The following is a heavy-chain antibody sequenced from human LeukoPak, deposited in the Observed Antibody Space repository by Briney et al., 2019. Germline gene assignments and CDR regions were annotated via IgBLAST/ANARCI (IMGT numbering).Heavy chain of an antibody. CDR1: GFTFSSYA. CDR2: ISGSGGST. V-gene: IGHV3-23*01. CDR3: ARSYADYVPGFFQD. J-gene: IGHJ1*01. Sequence: PGGSLRLSCAASGFTFSSYAMSWVRQAPGKGLEWVSAISGSGGSTYYADSVKGRFTISRDNAENSLYLQLNSLSAEDTAVYFCARSYADYVPGFFQDWGQGTPVTVSS. D-gene: IGHD4-17*01.